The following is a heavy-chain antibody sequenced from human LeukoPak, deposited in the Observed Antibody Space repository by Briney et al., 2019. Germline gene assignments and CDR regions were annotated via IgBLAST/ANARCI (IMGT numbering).Heavy chain of an antibody. V-gene: IGHV1-18*01. CDR1: GYTFTSYG. CDR3: ARVAESGYYSPPFDP. CDR2: ISAYNGNT. D-gene: IGHD3-22*01. Sequence: ASVKISCKASGYTFTSYGISWVRQAPGQGLEWMGWISAYNGNTNYAQKLQGSVTMTTDTSTSTAYMELRSLRSDDTAVYYCARVAESGYYSPPFDPWGQGTLVTVSS. J-gene: IGHJ5*02.